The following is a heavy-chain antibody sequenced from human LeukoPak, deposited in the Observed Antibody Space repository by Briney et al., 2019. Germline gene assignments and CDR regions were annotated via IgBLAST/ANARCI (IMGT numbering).Heavy chain of an antibody. V-gene: IGHV1-2*02. CDR3: ARDYYDFWRGVTNY. Sequence: ASVRVSCKASGYTFTGYYMHWVRQAPGQGLEWMGWINPNSGGTNYAQKFQGRVTMTRDTSISTAYMELSRLRSDDTAVYYCARDYYDFWRGVTNYWGQGTLVTVSS. D-gene: IGHD3-3*01. CDR1: GYTFTGYY. CDR2: INPNSGGT. J-gene: IGHJ4*02.